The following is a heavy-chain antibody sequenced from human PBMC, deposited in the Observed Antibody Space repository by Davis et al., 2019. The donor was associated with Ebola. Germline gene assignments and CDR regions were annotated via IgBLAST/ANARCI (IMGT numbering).Heavy chain of an antibody. V-gene: IGHV3-7*03. Sequence: PGGSLRLSCAASGFTFSSYGMHWVRQAPGKGLEWVANIKQDGSEKYYVESVKGRFTISRDNAENSLYLQMNSLRAEDTAVYYCAKAGHCGNYCSFDSWGQGTLLTVSS. D-gene: IGHD1-26*01. CDR3: AKAGHCGNYCSFDS. CDR1: GFTFSSYG. CDR2: IKQDGSEK. J-gene: IGHJ4*02.